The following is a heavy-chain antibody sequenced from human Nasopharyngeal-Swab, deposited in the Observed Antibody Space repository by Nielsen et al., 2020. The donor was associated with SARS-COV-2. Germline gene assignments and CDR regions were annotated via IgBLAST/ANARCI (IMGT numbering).Heavy chain of an antibody. CDR2: INGDGSTL. J-gene: IGHJ4*02. CDR3: ARDVGIVGATLDN. V-gene: IGHV3-74*01. Sequence: GESLKISCAASGFTFSNYWMHWVRRAPGKGLVWVSRINGDGSTLDHADSVKGRFTISRDNPKNSLYLQMNSLRDEDTAVYYCARDVGIVGATLDNWGQGTLVTVSP. CDR1: GFTFSNYW. D-gene: IGHD1-26*01.